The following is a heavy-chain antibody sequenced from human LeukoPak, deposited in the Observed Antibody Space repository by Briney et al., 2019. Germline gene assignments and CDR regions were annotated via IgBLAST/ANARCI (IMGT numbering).Heavy chain of an antibody. D-gene: IGHD2-21*02. CDR1: GFTFSSYG. CDR2: IRYDGSNK. J-gene: IGHJ4*02. CDR3: VVTTLGG. V-gene: IGHV3-30*02. Sequence: GGSLRLSCAASGFTFSSYGMHWVRQAPGKGREWVAVIRYDGSNKYYAEFVKGRFTISRDNSKNTLYLQMNSLRAEDTAVYYGVVTTLGGWGQGTLVIVSS.